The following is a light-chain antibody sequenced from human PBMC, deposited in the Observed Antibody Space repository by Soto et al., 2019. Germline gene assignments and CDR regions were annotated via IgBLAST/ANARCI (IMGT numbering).Light chain of an antibody. CDR1: ESVSSY. V-gene: IGKV3-11*01. CDR3: QQRSNWPPSWT. Sequence: EFVLTQSPGTLSLSPGERATLSCRASESVSSYLAWYQQKPGQAPRLVIYDASSRATGIPARFSGSGSGTDFTLTISSLEPEDFAVYYCQQRSNWPPSWTFGQGTKVEIK. J-gene: IGKJ1*01. CDR2: DAS.